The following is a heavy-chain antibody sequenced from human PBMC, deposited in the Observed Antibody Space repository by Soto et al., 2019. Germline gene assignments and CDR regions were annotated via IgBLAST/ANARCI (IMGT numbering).Heavy chain of an antibody. V-gene: IGHV4-59*08. Sequence: PGGSLRLSCAASGFTFSSYAMSWIRQPPGKGLEWIGYIYYSGSTNYNPSLKSRVTISVDTSKNQFSLKLSSVTAADTAVYYCARRGRFGEFDYWGQGTLVTVSS. D-gene: IGHD3-10*01. CDR3: ARRGRFGEFDY. CDR1: GFTFSSYA. CDR2: IYYSGST. J-gene: IGHJ4*02.